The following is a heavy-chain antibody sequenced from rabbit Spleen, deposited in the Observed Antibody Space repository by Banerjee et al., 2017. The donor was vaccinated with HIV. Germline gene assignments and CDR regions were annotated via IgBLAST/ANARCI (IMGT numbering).Heavy chain of an antibody. CDR3: ARAANAPGSPYYGMDL. CDR1: GFSFSSSYY. CDR2: IYAGSIDDT. J-gene: IGHJ6*01. Sequence: QSLEESGGDLVKPGGTLTVTCKASGFSFSSSYYMCWVRQAPGKGLEWIACIYAGSIDDTYYASWAKGRFTISKTSSTTVTLQMTSLTAADTATYLCARAANAPGSPYYGMDLWGQGTLVTVS. V-gene: IGHV1S40*01. D-gene: IGHD4-2*01.